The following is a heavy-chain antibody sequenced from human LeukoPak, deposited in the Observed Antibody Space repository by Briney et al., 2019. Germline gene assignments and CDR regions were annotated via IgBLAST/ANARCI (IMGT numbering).Heavy chain of an antibody. CDR2: INTYNDDT. D-gene: IGHD2-21*01. J-gene: IGHJ4*02. Sequence: ASVKVSCKASGYIFINYGISWVRQAPGQGLEWLGWINTYNDDTNFAQKLQNRVTMTTDTSTSTAYMELRSLRSDDTAVYYCARDTFGSILWWSNPYYFDYWGQGTLVTVSS. V-gene: IGHV1-18*01. CDR1: GYIFINYG. CDR3: ARDTFGSILWWSNPYYFDY.